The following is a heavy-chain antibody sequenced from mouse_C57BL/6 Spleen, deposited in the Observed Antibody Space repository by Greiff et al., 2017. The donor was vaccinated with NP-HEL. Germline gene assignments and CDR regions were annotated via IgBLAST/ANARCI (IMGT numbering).Heavy chain of an antibody. CDR2: IYPGSGNT. V-gene: IGHV1-76*01. J-gene: IGHJ4*01. D-gene: IGHD1-1*01. CDR1: GYTFTDYY. CDR3: AREAYGSLDY. Sequence: VQLVESGAELVRPGASVKLSCKASGYTFTDYYINWVKQRPGQGLEWIARIYPGSGNTYYNEKFKGKATLTAEKSSSTAYMQLSSLTSEDSAVYFCAREAYGSLDYWGQGTSVTVSS.